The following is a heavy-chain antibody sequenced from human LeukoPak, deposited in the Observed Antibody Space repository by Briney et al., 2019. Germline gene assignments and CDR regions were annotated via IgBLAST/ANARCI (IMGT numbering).Heavy chain of an antibody. J-gene: IGHJ6*02. CDR2: ISGDGRSR. Sequence: PGGSLRLSCAASGFTFDDYAMHWVRQVPGKGLEWVSLISGDGRSRFYRDSVKGRFTISRDNSKKSLHLQMNTLRTDDSALYYCAKDRKEGSRFGESLSGYYYHGMDVWGQGTTVTVSS. D-gene: IGHD3-16*01. CDR3: AKDRKEGSRFGESLSGYYYHGMDV. V-gene: IGHV3-43*02. CDR1: GFTFDDYA.